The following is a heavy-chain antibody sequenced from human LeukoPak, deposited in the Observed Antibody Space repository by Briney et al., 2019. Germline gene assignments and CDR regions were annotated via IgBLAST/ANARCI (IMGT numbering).Heavy chain of an antibody. CDR2: INHSGST. J-gene: IGHJ4*02. V-gene: IGHV4-34*01. D-gene: IGHD5-18*01. CDR1: GGSFSGYY. CDR3: ARDSLAMAY. Sequence: SETLSLTCAVYGGSFSGYYWSWIRQPPGKGLEWIGEINHSGSTNYNPSLKSRVTISVDTSKNQFSLKLSSVTAADTAVYYCARDSLAMAYWGQGTLVTVSS.